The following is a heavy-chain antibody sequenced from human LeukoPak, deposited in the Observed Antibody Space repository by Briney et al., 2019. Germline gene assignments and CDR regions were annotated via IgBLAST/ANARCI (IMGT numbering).Heavy chain of an antibody. J-gene: IGHJ4*02. Sequence: PWGSLRLSCAASGFTFSSHWMSWVRQAPGKGLEWVANIKQDGSEKYYVDSVKGRFTISRDNTKNSLYLQMNSLRAEDTAVYYCARDRWTYNYIWGTYRPQDYWGQGTLVTVSS. V-gene: IGHV3-7*01. CDR3: ARDRWTYNYIWGTYRPQDY. CDR1: GFTFSSHW. CDR2: IKQDGSEK. D-gene: IGHD3-16*02.